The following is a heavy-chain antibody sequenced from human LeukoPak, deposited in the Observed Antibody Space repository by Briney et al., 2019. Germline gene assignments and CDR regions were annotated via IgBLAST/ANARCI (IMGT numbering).Heavy chain of an antibody. J-gene: IGHJ4*02. CDR1: GYSISSGYY. CDR3: ARDPDGFKFFDY. Sequence: SETLSLTCTVSGYSISSGYYWGWIRQPPGKGLEWMGYVFDRGTTAYNPSLKRRVTMSLDTSKSQFSLNLSSVTAADTAVYFCARDPDGFKFFDYWGRGSPVTVSS. V-gene: IGHV4-38-2*02. D-gene: IGHD5-24*01. CDR2: VFDRGTT.